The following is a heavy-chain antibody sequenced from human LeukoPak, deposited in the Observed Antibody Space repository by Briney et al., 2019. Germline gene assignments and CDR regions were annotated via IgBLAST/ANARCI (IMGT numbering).Heavy chain of an antibody. CDR1: GGSISSSSYY. V-gene: IGHV4-39*02. CDR2: IYYSGST. D-gene: IGHD3-3*01. CDR3: ARDRELTHTIFGVDPGGSFHI. J-gene: IGHJ3*02. Sequence: SETLSLTCTVSGGSISSSSYYWGWIRQTPGKGLEWIGSIYYSGSTFYSPSLKSRVTISVDTSKNLFSLKLTSVTAADTAVYYCARDRELTHTIFGVDPGGSFHIWGQGTMVTVSS.